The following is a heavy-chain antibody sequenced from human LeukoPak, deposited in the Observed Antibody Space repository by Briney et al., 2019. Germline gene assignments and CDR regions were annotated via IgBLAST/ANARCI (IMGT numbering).Heavy chain of an antibody. J-gene: IGHJ1*01. D-gene: IGHD2-15*01. V-gene: IGHV3-23*01. CDR2: ISGSGSST. CDR3: AKPVVAATVHR. Sequence: PGRSLRLSCAASGFTFSSYGMHWVRQAPGKGLEWVSAISGSGSSTYYADSVKGRFTISRDNSKNTLYLQMNSLRAEDTAVYYCAKPVVAATVHRWGQGTLVTVSS. CDR1: GFTFSSYG.